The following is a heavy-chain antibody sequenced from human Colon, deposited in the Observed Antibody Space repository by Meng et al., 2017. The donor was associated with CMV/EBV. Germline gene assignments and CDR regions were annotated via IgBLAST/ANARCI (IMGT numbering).Heavy chain of an antibody. V-gene: IGHV1-18*01. CDR1: GYTFSNFG. Sequence: ASVKVSCKASGYTFSNFGISWVRQAPGQGLEWMGWISGNNGNTNFARKFRGRIAMTTDTSTTTAHMELRSLGSDDTAIYYCARDGADCTTTTCSIDFWGQGTLVTVSS. D-gene: IGHD2/OR15-2a*01. J-gene: IGHJ4*02. CDR2: ISGNNGNT. CDR3: ARDGADCTTTTCSIDF.